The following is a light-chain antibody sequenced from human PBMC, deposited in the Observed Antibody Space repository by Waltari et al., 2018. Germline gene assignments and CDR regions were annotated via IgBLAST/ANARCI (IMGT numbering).Light chain of an antibody. Sequence: DLVLNPTPLSLSVTPGQQASISCTSSQGLRPSEGKTYLHWYLQKPGQPPQVLIDDVFSRFSGVPDRFSGSGSGTDGTLRISRVEAEDVGVDYCMQGLISRTFRQGTRLEI. J-gene: IGKJ5*01. CDR3: MQGLISRT. V-gene: IGKV2-29*02. CDR1: QGLRPSEGKTY. CDR2: DVF.